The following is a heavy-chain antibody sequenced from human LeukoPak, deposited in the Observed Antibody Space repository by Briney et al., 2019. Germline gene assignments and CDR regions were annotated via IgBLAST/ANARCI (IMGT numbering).Heavy chain of an antibody. V-gene: IGHV4-4*02. CDR2: IYHSGST. Sequence: SETLSLTCAVSGGSTGIINWWSWVRQPPGKGLEWIGEIYHSGSTNYNPSLKSRVTISVDKSKNQFSLKLSSVTAADTAVYYCARDPDKLPFDYWGQGTLVTVSS. D-gene: IGHD1-7*01. CDR3: ARDPDKLPFDY. J-gene: IGHJ4*02. CDR1: GGSTGIINW.